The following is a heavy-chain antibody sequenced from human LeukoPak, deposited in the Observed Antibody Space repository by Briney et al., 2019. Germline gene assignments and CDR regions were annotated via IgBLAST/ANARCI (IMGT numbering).Heavy chain of an antibody. J-gene: IGHJ5*02. V-gene: IGHV3-21*01. Sequence: GGSLRLSCAASGFTFSSYSMNWVRQAPGKGLEWVSFISTSSSYIYYADSLKGRFTISRDNAKNSLYLQMDSLRAEDTAVYYCARDYFSSGIPNWFDPWGQGTLVTVSS. CDR2: ISTSSSYI. CDR1: GFTFSSYS. D-gene: IGHD6-19*01. CDR3: ARDYFSSGIPNWFDP.